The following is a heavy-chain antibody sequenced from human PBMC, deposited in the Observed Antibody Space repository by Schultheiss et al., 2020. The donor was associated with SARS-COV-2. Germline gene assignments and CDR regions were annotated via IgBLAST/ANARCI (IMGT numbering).Heavy chain of an antibody. V-gene: IGHV1-18*04. D-gene: IGHD2-15*01. CDR2: INPNSGGT. J-gene: IGHJ4*02. CDR3: VRMSPDSFTY. CDR1: GYTFTSYG. Sequence: ASVKVSCKASGYTFTSYGISWVRQAPGQGLEWMGWINPNSGGTNYAQKLQGRVTMTTDTSTSTAYMELSSLRSDDTAIYYCVRMSPDSFTYWGQGTLVTVSS.